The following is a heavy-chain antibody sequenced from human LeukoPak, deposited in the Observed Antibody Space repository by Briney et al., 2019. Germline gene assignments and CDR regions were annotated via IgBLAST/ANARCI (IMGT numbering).Heavy chain of an antibody. Sequence: GGSPRLSCAVSGFTFSGFWMSWSRQAPGKGLEWVASINSDGSEGYYADVVKGRFTISRDNAKNSLYLQINSLRAEDTAVYYCARSSYSSSSSVWGQGTMVTVSS. CDR2: INSDGSEG. CDR1: GFTFSGFW. J-gene: IGHJ3*01. V-gene: IGHV3-7*03. CDR3: ARSSYSSSSSV. D-gene: IGHD6-6*01.